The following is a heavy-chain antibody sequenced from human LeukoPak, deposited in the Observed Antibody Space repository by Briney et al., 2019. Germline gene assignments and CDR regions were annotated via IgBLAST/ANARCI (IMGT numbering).Heavy chain of an antibody. CDR2: IYTSGST. V-gene: IGHV4-4*07. CDR3: ARDGYSSNRIAVATRGFDP. J-gene: IGHJ5*02. D-gene: IGHD6-13*01. CDR1: GGSISSYY. Sequence: SETLSLTCTVSGGSISSYYWSWLRQPAGKGLEWIGRIYTSGSTNYNPSLKSRVTMSVDTSKNQFSLKLSSVTAADTAVYYCARDGYSSNRIAVATRGFDPWGQGTLVTVSS.